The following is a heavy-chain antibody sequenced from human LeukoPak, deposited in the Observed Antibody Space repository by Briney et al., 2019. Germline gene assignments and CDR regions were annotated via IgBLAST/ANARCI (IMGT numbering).Heavy chain of an antibody. CDR1: GGSFSGYY. J-gene: IGHJ4*02. Sequence: SETLSLTCAVYGGSFSGYYWSWIRQPPGKGLEWIGEINHSGSTNYNPSLKSRVTISVDTSKNQFSLKLSSVTAADTAVYYCARGGMTPAYWGQGTLVTVSP. CDR2: INHSGST. V-gene: IGHV4-34*01. CDR3: ARGGMTPAY.